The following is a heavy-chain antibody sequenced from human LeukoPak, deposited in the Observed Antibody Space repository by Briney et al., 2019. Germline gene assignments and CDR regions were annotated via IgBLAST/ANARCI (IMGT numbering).Heavy chain of an antibody. J-gene: IGHJ4*02. CDR3: ATGVLMVYAMDY. Sequence: ASVKVSCKASGYTFTSYYMHWVRQAPGKGLEWMGGFDPEDGETIYAQKFQGRVTMTEDTSTDTAYMELSSLRSEDTAVYYCATGVLMVYAMDYWGQGTLVTVSS. D-gene: IGHD2-8*01. V-gene: IGHV1-24*01. CDR1: GYTFTSYY. CDR2: FDPEDGET.